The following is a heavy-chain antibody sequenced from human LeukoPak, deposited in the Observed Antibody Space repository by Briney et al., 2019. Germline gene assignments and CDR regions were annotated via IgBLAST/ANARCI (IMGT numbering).Heavy chain of an antibody. CDR3: ARQRRSSGWPNDY. CDR1: GYSFTSYW. V-gene: IGHV5-51*01. CDR2: IYPDDSDT. D-gene: IGHD6-19*01. Sequence: GESLKISCKGSGYSFTSYWIAWVRQMPGKGLEWMGIIYPDDSDTRYSPSFQGQVTITADKSISTAYLQWSSLKASDNAMYCCARQRRSSGWPNDYWGQGTLVTVSS. J-gene: IGHJ4*02.